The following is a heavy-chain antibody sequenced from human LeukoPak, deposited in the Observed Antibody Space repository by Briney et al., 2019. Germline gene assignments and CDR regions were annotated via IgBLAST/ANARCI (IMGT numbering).Heavy chain of an antibody. Sequence: PSETLSLTCTASGGSISSYYWSWIRQPPGKGLEWIGYIYYSGSTNYNPSLKSRVTISVDTSKNQFSLQLSSMTAADTAVYYSARSPSRDYYDSSGYYRYFDYWGQGTLVTVSS. J-gene: IGHJ4*02. V-gene: IGHV4-59*01. CDR3: ARSPSRDYYDSSGYYRYFDY. CDR2: IYYSGST. D-gene: IGHD3-22*01. CDR1: GGSISSYY.